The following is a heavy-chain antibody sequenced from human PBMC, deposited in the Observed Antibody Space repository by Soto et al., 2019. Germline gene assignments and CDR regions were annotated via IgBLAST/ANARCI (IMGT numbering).Heavy chain of an antibody. CDR2: MSHNGVNT. CDR1: GFTFSSYA. V-gene: IGHV3-64D*06. J-gene: IGHJ4*02. Sequence: GGPLRLSCSISGFTFSSYAMHWVRQAPGKGLEYVSSMSHNGVNTYSADSVKGRFTISRDNSKNTVYLQMSSLRPGDRAVYYCVNDRWAELWGQGILVTVSS. D-gene: IGHD3-10*01. CDR3: VNDRWAEL.